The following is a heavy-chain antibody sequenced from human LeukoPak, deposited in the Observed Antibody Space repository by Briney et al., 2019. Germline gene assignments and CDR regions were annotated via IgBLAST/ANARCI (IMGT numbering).Heavy chain of an antibody. V-gene: IGHV3-30*14. CDR2: ISYDGSNK. CDR1: GFTFSSYA. J-gene: IGHJ4*02. D-gene: IGHD2-21*02. Sequence: GGSLRLSCAASGFTFSSYAMHWVRQAPGKGLEWVAVISYDGSNKYYADSVKGRFTISRDNSKNTLYLQMSSLRAEDTAVYYCVKDFRPIVVVTADHYWGQGTLVTVSS. CDR3: VKDFRPIVVVTADHY.